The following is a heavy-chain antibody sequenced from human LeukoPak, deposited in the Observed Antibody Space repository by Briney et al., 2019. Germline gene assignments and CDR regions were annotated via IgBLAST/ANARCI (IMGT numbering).Heavy chain of an antibody. D-gene: IGHD2-2*01. Sequence: GGSLRLSCAASGFTFNSYWMNWVRQAPGKGLEWVANIKQDGAEKYYVDSVKGRFTISRDNAKSSLYLQMNSLRAEDMAVYYCASPYCSSTSCSTLHDFWGQGTLVTVSS. V-gene: IGHV3-7*01. CDR3: ASPYCSSTSCSTLHDF. CDR2: IKQDGAEK. CDR1: GFTFNSYW. J-gene: IGHJ4*02.